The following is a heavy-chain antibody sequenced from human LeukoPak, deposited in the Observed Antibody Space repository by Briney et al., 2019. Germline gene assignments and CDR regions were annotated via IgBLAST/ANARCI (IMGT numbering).Heavy chain of an antibody. J-gene: IGHJ4*02. V-gene: IGHV1-8*02. CDR3: ARGSHTIFGVVIISVGNDY. D-gene: IGHD3-3*01. Sequence: ASLKFSCKASGGTFSSYAISGVRQAMGQGLEWMGWLNPNSGNTGYAQKFQGRVTMTRNTSISTAYMELSSLRSEDTAVYYCARGSHTIFGVVIISVGNDYWGQGTLVTVSS. CDR1: GGTFSSYA. CDR2: LNPNSGNT.